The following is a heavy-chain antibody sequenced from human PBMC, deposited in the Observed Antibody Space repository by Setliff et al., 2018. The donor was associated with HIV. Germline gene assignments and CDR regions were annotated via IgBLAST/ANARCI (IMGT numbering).Heavy chain of an antibody. CDR2: INHSGST. CDR3: ARSRTSSGYYGVTGYGMDV. D-gene: IGHD3-22*01. Sequence: PSETLSLTCAVYGGSFSDYYWSWIRQPPGTGLEWIGEINHSGSTNYNPSLKSRVTISVATSKNQFSLKLNSVTTADTAVYYCARSRTSSGYYGVTGYGMDVWGQGTTVTVSS. CDR1: GGSFSDYY. J-gene: IGHJ6*02. V-gene: IGHV4-34*01.